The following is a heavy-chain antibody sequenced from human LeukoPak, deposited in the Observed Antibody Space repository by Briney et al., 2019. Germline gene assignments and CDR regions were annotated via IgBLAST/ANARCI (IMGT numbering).Heavy chain of an antibody. D-gene: IGHD4-17*01. CDR1: GFTFSSYG. CDR2: IRYDGSNK. J-gene: IGHJ4*02. Sequence: GGSLRLSCAASGFTFSSYGMHWVRQAPGKGLEWVAFIRYDGSNKYYADSVKGRFTISRDNAKNSLYLQMNSLRAEDTAVYYCANLLAAHDYGDVLDYWGQGTLVTVSS. CDR3: ANLLAAHDYGDVLDY. V-gene: IGHV3-30*02.